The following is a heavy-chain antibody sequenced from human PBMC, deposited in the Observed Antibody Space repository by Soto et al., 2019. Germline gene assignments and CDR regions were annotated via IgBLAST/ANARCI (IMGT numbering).Heavy chain of an antibody. CDR3: ARSGRDGSTWSDAAFDI. V-gene: IGHV3-23*01. D-gene: IGHD6-13*01. J-gene: IGHJ3*02. CDR1: GFTFSSYA. Sequence: GGSLRLSCAASGFTFSSYAMSWVRQAPGKGPEWVSAISGSGGSTEYALSVKGKFTISRDDSKNSLYLQMNSLTTEDTAVYFCARSGRDGSTWSDAAFDIWGQGTMVTVSS. CDR2: ISGSGGST.